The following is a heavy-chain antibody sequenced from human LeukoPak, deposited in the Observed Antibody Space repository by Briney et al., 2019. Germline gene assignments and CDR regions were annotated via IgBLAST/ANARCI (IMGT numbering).Heavy chain of an antibody. D-gene: IGHD1-14*01. CDR3: ASTRTGYSYYFDY. CDR1: GFTFSSYW. J-gene: IGHJ4*02. V-gene: IGHV3-7*03. CDR2: IKQDGSDK. Sequence: GGSLRLSCAASGFTFSSYWMSWVRQAPGKGLEWVANIKQDGSDKYYVDSVKGRFTISRDNAKNSLYLQMNSLRAEDTAVYYCASTRTGYSYYFDYWGQGTLVTVSS.